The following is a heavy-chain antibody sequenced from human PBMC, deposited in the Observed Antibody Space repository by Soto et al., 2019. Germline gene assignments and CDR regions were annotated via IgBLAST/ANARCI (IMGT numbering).Heavy chain of an antibody. D-gene: IGHD1-7*01. J-gene: IGHJ4*02. V-gene: IGHV4-31*03. CDR1: GGSISSGGYY. CDR2: IYYSGST. Sequence: TSETLSLTCTVSGGSISSGGYYWSWIRQHPGKGLEWIGYIYYSGSTYYNPSLKSRVTISVDTSKNQFSLKLSSVTAADTAVYYCARGWGGTSTPLYFDYWGQGTLVTVSS. CDR3: ARGWGGTSTPLYFDY.